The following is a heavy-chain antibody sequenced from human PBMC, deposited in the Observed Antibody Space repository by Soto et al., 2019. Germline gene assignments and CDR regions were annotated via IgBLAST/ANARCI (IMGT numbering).Heavy chain of an antibody. V-gene: IGHV1-18*01. Sequence: QVQLVQSGAEVKKPGASVKVSCKASGYTFTSYGISWVRQAPGQGLEWMGWISAYNGNTNYAQRLQGRVTMTTDTSTSTAYMELRSLRSDDTAVYYSASRIAAHAYYYYYCMNVWGQGTTVTVSS. CDR2: ISAYNGNT. J-gene: IGHJ6*02. CDR3: ASRIAAHAYYYYYCMNV. D-gene: IGHD6-13*01. CDR1: GYTFTSYG.